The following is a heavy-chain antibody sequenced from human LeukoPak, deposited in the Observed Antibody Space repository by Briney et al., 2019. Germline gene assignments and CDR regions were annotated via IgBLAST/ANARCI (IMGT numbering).Heavy chain of an antibody. CDR1: GFTFSSYC. J-gene: IGHJ6*02. V-gene: IGHV3-74*01. CDR3: ARGSYSHYGMDV. Sequence: PGGSLRLSCAASGFTFSSYCMLWVRQSPGKGLVWVSLIDGDGGSTIYADSVKSRFTISRDKAEHTLYLQMNSLRVEDTAVYFCARGSYSHYGMDVWGQGTTVTVSS. D-gene: IGHD1-26*01. CDR2: IDGDGGST.